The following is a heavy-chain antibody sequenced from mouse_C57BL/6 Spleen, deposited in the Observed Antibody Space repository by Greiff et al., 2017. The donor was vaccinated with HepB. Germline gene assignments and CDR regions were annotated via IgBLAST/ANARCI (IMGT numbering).Heavy chain of an antibody. CDR1: GYSFTGYY. Sequence: EVQLQQSGPELVKPGASVKISCKASGYSFTGYYMNWVKQSPEKSLEWIGEINPSTGGTTYNQKFKAKATLTVDKSSSTAYMQLKSLTSEDSAVYDCARLGLRRGIMDYWGQGTSVTVSS. CDR3: ARLGLRRGIMDY. D-gene: IGHD2-2*01. J-gene: IGHJ4*01. CDR2: INPSTGGT. V-gene: IGHV1-42*01.